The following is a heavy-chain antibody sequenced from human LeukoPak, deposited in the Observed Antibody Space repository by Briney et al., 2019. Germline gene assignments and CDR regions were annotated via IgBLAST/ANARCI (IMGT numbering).Heavy chain of an antibody. J-gene: IGHJ4*02. V-gene: IGHV4-39*01. CDR3: ARVDSSSSGY. D-gene: IGHD6-13*01. CDR1: GGSISSSSYY. Sequence: SETLSLTCTVSGGSISSSSYYWGWIRQPPGKGLEWIGSIYYSGSTYYNPSLKSRVTISVDTSKNQFSLKLSSVTAADTAVYYCARVDSSSSGYWGQGTLVTVSS. CDR2: IYYSGST.